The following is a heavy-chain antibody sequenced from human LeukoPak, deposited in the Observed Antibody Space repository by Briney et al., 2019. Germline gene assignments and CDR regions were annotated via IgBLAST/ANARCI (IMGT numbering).Heavy chain of an antibody. Sequence: GGSLRLSCAASGFIFSDYYMSWIRQAPGKGLEWVSYISSGGSSIYYADSVKGRFTISRDNAKNSLYLQMNSLRAKDTAVYYCAREPYYDSSGYCLDYWGQGTLVTVSS. CDR3: AREPYYDSSGYCLDY. J-gene: IGHJ4*02. V-gene: IGHV3-11*01. CDR2: ISSGGSSI. D-gene: IGHD3-22*01. CDR1: GFIFSDYY.